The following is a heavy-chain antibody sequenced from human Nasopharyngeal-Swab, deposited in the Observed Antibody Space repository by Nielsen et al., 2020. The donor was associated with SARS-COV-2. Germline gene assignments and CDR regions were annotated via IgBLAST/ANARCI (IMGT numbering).Heavy chain of an antibody. CDR1: GYTFTSYY. V-gene: IGHV1-46*01. Sequence: ASVKVSCKASGYTFTSYYMHWVRQAPGQGLEWMGIINPSGGSTSYAQKFQGRVTMTRDTSTSTVYMELSSLRSEDTAVYYCATWGIGYGENAHATFDSWGQGTQVTVSS. J-gene: IGHJ4*02. CDR2: INPSGGST. CDR3: ATWGIGYGENAHATFDS. D-gene: IGHD4-17*01.